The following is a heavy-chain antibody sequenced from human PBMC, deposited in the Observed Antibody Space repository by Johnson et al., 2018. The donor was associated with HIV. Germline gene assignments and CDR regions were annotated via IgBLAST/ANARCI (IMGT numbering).Heavy chain of an antibody. Sequence: VQLLESGGGVVRPGGSLRLSCAASGFTFDDYGMSWVRQAPGKGLEWVSGINWNGGSTGYADSVKGRFIISRDNGKNSLYLQMKSLRVEDTALYYCTRRDSGSLSFDIWGQGTMVIVSS. CDR2: INWNGGST. CDR1: GFTFDDYG. D-gene: IGHD1-26*01. V-gene: IGHV3-20*04. J-gene: IGHJ3*02. CDR3: TRRDSGSLSFDI.